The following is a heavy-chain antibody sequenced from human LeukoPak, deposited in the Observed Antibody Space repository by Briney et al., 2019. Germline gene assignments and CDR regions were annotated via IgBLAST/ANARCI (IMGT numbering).Heavy chain of an antibody. CDR3: ARERPNSSSWYARWFDP. J-gene: IGHJ5*02. CDR2: INANSGGT. Sequence: TVSXTXSGYTFTXYYMHWVRQAPGQGLEWMGWINANSGGTNYVQKFQGRVTMTRDTAISTAYMELSRLRSDDTAVYYCARERPNSSSWYARWFDPWGQGTLVTVSS. D-gene: IGHD6-13*01. V-gene: IGHV1-2*02. CDR1: GYTFTXYY.